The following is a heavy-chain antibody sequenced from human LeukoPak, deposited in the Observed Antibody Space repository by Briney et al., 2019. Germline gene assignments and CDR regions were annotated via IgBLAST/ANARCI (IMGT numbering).Heavy chain of an antibody. Sequence: GASVKVSCKASGYTFTGYYMHWVRQAPGQGLEWMGWINPNSGDTNYAQKFQGWVTMTRDTSISTAYMELSRLRSDDTAVYYCARDRVPVYAMALYYYYGMDVWGQGTTVTVSS. D-gene: IGHD2-8*01. CDR1: GYTFTGYY. CDR3: ARDRVPVYAMALYYYYGMDV. J-gene: IGHJ6*02. CDR2: INPNSGDT. V-gene: IGHV1-2*04.